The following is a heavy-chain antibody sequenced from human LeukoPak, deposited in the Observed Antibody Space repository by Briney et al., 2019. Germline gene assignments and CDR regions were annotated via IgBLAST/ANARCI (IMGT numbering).Heavy chain of an antibody. Sequence: GGSLRLSCVVSGSTFSNFVMSWVRQAPGKGLEWVAVISYDGSNKYYADSVKGRFTISRDNSKNTLYLQMNSLRAEDTAVYYCARVGRYFDWLLYSRNYYMDGRGKGTTVTVSS. J-gene: IGHJ6*03. V-gene: IGHV3-30*03. D-gene: IGHD3-9*01. CDR3: ARVGRYFDWLLYSRNYYMDG. CDR1: GSTFSNFV. CDR2: ISYDGSNK.